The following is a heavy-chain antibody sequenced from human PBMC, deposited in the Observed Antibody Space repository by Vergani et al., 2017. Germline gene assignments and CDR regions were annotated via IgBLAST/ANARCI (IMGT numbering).Heavy chain of an antibody. D-gene: IGHD6-13*01. V-gene: IGHV4-38-2*01. Sequence: QVQLQESGPGLVKPSETLSLTCAVSVYSISSGYYWGWIRQPPGKGLEWIGSIYHSGSTYYNPSLKSRVTISVDTSKNQFSLKLSSVTAADTAVYYCARHGYSSSWYDCWGQGTLVTVSS. CDR1: VYSISSGYY. J-gene: IGHJ5*01. CDR2: IYHSGST. CDR3: ARHGYSSSWYDC.